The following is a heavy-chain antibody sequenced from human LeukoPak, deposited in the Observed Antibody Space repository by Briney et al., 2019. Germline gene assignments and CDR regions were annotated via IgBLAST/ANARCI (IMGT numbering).Heavy chain of an antibody. CDR1: GFTFSSYA. V-gene: IGHV3-23*01. CDR2: ISGSGGST. J-gene: IGHJ4*02. D-gene: IGHD2-15*01. CDR3: AKGGGGSCYSGIVY. Sequence: GGSLRLSCAASGFTFSSYAMNWVRQAPGKGLEWVSVISGSGGSTYYADSVKGRFTISRDNSKNTLYLQMSSLRAEDTAVYYCAKGGGGSCYSGIVYWGQGTLVTVSS.